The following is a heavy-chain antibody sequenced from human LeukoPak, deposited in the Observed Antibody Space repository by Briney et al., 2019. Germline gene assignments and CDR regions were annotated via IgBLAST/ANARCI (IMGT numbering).Heavy chain of an antibody. CDR3: ATDYGDYHDAFDI. D-gene: IGHD4-17*01. CDR1: GGTFISYA. Sequence: SVKVSCKASGGTFISYAISWVRQAPGQGLEWMGGIIPIFGTANYAQKFQGRVTITADESTSTAYMELGSLRSEDTAVYYCATDYGDYHDAFDIWGQGTMVTVSS. J-gene: IGHJ3*02. CDR2: IIPIFGTA. V-gene: IGHV1-69*13.